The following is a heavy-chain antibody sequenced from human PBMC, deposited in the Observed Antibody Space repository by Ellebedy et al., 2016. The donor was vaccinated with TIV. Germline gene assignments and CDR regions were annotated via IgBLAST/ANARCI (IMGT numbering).Heavy chain of an antibody. CDR2: ISYDGSNK. J-gene: IGHJ2*01. CDR1: GFTFSSYA. CDR3: ARDRDCGGDCYNWYFDL. D-gene: IGHD2-21*01. V-gene: IGHV3-30-3*01. Sequence: GESLKISCAASGFTFSSYAMHWVRQAPGKGLEWVAVISYDGSNKYYADSVKGRFTISRDNSKNTLYLQMNSLRAEDTAVYYCARDRDCGGDCYNWYFDLWGRGTLVTVSS.